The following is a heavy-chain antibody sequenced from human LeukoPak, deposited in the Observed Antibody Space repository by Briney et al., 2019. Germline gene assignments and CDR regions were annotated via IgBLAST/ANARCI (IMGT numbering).Heavy chain of an antibody. D-gene: IGHD5-24*01. CDR2: IIPIFGTA. V-gene: IGHV1-69*01. Sequence: SVKVSCKASGGTFSSYAISWVRQAPGQGLEWLGGIIPIFGTANYAQKFQGRVTITADESTSTAYMELSSLRSEDTAVYYCARAVSNGDGYIDYWGQGTLVTVSS. CDR1: GGTFSSYA. J-gene: IGHJ4*02. CDR3: ARAVSNGDGYIDY.